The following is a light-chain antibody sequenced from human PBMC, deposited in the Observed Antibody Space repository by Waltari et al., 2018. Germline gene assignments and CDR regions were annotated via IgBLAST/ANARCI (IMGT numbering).Light chain of an antibody. J-gene: IGKJ1*01. CDR2: GPS. CDR1: QSVSRF. CDR3: QKYDRLPAT. Sequence: IVLTQSPGTLSLSPGERGTLPCRASQSVSRFLAWYQQKPGQAPRLLIYGPSTRATGIPDRFSGSGSGTDFSLTISRLEPEDFAVYYCQKYDRLPATFGQGTKVEIK. V-gene: IGKV3-20*01.